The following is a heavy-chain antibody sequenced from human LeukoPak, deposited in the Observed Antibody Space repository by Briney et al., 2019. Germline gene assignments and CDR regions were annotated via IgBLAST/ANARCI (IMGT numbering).Heavy chain of an antibody. V-gene: IGHV1-18*01. CDR1: GYTLTSYG. J-gene: IGHJ4*02. D-gene: IGHD6-19*01. CDR2: ISAYNGNT. Sequence: ASVKVSCKASGYTLTSYGISWVRQAPGQGLEWMGWISAYNGNTNYAQKLQGRVTMTTDTSTSTAYMELRSLRSDDTAVYYCARDLLYSSGWYSSFDYWGQGTLVTVSP. CDR3: ARDLLYSSGWYSSFDY.